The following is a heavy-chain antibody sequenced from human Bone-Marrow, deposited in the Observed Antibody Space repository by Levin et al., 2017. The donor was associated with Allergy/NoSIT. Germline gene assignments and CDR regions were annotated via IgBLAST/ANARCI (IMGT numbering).Heavy chain of an antibody. CDR3: ARGIDVSTLWYFDL. Sequence: PGGSLRLYCVASGFTFSSYTFHWVRQAPGKNLEWVTVISYLPNHEYYADSVRGRFTISRDNSKSTLFLQMNSLRPEDTAIYYCARGIDVSTLWYFDLWGRGTLVTVSS. CDR2: ISYLPNHE. J-gene: IGHJ2*01. CDR1: GFTFSSYT. D-gene: IGHD5/OR15-5a*01. V-gene: IGHV3-30-3*01.